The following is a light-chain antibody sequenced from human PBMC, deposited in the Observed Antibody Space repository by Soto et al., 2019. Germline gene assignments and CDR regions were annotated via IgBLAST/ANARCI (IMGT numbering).Light chain of an antibody. CDR3: HQRQSWPRT. CDR1: QSVSSSF. J-gene: IGKJ1*01. V-gene: IGKV3-20*01. Sequence: EIVLTQSPGTLSLSPGERATLSCRASQSVSSSFLAWYQQKVGQAPRLLIYGASSRATGIPDRFSGSGSGTDFTLTISRLEPEDFAVYYCHQRQSWPRTFGQGTKVDIK. CDR2: GAS.